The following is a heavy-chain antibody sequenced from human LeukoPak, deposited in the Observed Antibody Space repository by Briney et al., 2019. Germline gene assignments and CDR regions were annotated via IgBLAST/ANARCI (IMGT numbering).Heavy chain of an antibody. Sequence: PGGSLRLSCAASGFTFSSYGMHWVRQAPGKGLEWVAFIRYDGSNKYYADSVKGRFTISRDNSKNTLCLQMNSLRAEDTAVYYCAKVRELLLGNYFDYWGQGTLVTVSS. J-gene: IGHJ4*02. V-gene: IGHV3-30*02. CDR2: IRYDGSNK. D-gene: IGHD1-26*01. CDR1: GFTFSSYG. CDR3: AKVRELLLGNYFDY.